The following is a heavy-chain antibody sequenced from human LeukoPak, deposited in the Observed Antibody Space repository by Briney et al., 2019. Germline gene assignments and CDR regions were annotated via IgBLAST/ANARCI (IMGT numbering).Heavy chain of an antibody. J-gene: IGHJ4*02. V-gene: IGHV4-34*01. CDR1: GGSFSGYY. CDR2: INHSGST. Sequence: SETLSLTCAVYGGSFSGYYWSWIRQPPGKGLEWIGEINHSGSTNYNPSLKSRVTISVDTSKNQFSLKLSSVTAADTAVYYCARGSRDILTGYYLAVRDYFDYWGQGTLATVSS. CDR3: ARGSRDILTGYYLAVRDYFDY. D-gene: IGHD3-9*01.